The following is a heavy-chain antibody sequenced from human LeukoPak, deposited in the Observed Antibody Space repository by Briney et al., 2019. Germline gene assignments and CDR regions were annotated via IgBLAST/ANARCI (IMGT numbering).Heavy chain of an antibody. V-gene: IGHV1-18*01. Sequence: GASVKVSCKASGYTFTSYGISWVRQAPGQGLEWMGWISAYNGNTNYAQKLQGRVTMTTDTPTSTAYMELRSLRSDDTAVYYCARRLHDYSNYVSQFDPWGQGTLVTVSS. J-gene: IGHJ5*02. CDR1: GYTFTSYG. CDR2: ISAYNGNT. D-gene: IGHD4-11*01. CDR3: ARRLHDYSNYVSQFDP.